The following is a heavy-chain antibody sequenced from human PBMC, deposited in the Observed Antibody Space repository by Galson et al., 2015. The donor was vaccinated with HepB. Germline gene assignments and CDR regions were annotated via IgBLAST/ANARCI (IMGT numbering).Heavy chain of an antibody. D-gene: IGHD2-15*01. V-gene: IGHV3-9*01. CDR3: AKASAGYCSGGSCYQGVLDI. Sequence: SLRLSCAASGFIFDDYAMHWVRQAPGKGLEWVSGISWNSGSIGYADSVKGRFTISRDNAKNSLYLQMDSLRAEDTALYYCAKASAGYCSGGSCYQGVLDIWGQGTMVTVSS. J-gene: IGHJ3*02. CDR1: GFIFDDYA. CDR2: ISWNSGSI.